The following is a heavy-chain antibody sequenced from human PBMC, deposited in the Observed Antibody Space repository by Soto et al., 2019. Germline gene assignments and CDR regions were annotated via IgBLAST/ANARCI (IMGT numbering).Heavy chain of an antibody. CDR1: GYTFTSNS. Sequence: ASVKFSCTSSGYTFTSNSIGWVRQAPGQGLEWMGWINVYNGNTKYAQQLQGRVTLTTDTSTSTAYMDLRSLRSDDTAVYYCARISTASRGWLHDEWGKGTLVTVSS. V-gene: IGHV1-18*04. CDR2: INVYNGNT. J-gene: IGHJ4*02. CDR3: ARISTASRGWLHDE. D-gene: IGHD6-19*01.